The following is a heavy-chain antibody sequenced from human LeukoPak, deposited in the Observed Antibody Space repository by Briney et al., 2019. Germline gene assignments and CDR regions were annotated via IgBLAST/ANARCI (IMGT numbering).Heavy chain of an antibody. V-gene: IGHV3-23*01. D-gene: IGHD3-22*01. Sequence: GGSLRLSCAASGFTFSSYAMSWVRQAPGKGLEWVSAISGSGGSTYYADSVKGRFTISRDNSKNTVFLHMNSLRVEDTAVYYCAIDPQNSSGHYYVYWGQGTLVTVSS. CDR3: AIDPQNSSGHYYVY. CDR1: GFTFSSYA. J-gene: IGHJ4*02. CDR2: ISGSGGST.